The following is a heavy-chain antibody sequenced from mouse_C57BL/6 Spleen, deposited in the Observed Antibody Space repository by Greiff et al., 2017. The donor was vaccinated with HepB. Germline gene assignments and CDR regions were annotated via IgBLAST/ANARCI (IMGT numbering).Heavy chain of an antibody. V-gene: IGHV3-6*01. J-gene: IGHJ3*01. CDR3: ASPPLGRFAY. CDR1: GYSITSGYY. D-gene: IGHD4-1*01. Sequence: VQLKESGPGLVKPSQSLSLTCSVTGYSITSGYYWNWIRQFPGNKLEWMGYISYDGSNNYNPSLKNRISITRDTSKNQFFLKLNSVTTEDTATYYCASPPLGRFAYWGQGTLVTVSA. CDR2: ISYDGSN.